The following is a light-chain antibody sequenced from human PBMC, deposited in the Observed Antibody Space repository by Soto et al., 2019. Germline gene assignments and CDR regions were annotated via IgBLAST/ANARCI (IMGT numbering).Light chain of an antibody. CDR2: DVS. Sequence: QSALTQPRSVSGSPGQSVTISCTGTSSDVGGYNYVSWYQQHPGKAPKLMIYDVSKRPSWVPDRFSGSKSGNTASLTISGLQAEDEGDYYCCSYAGSYTWVFGGGTQLTVL. V-gene: IGLV2-11*01. J-gene: IGLJ3*02. CDR3: CSYAGSYTWV. CDR1: SSDVGGYNY.